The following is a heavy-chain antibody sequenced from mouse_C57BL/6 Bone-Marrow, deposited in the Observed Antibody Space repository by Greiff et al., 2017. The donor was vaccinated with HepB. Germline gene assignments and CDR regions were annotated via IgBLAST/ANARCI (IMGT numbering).Heavy chain of an antibody. CDR2: IYPGSGST. CDR3: ARSYYSNYEFAY. Sequence: QVQLQQPGAELVKPGASVKMSCKASGYTFTSYWITWVKQRPGQGLEWIGDIYPGSGSTNYNEKFKSKATLTVDTSSSTAYMQLSSLTSEDSAVYYCARSYYSNYEFAYWGQGTLVTVSA. J-gene: IGHJ3*01. V-gene: IGHV1-55*01. CDR1: GYTFTSYW. D-gene: IGHD2-5*01.